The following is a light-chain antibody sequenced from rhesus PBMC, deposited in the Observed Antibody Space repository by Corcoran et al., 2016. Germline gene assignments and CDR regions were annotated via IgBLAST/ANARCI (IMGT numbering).Light chain of an antibody. V-gene: IGLV2-32*02. CDR1: TSDLGGYNY. CDR3: SSYAGSNTYI. J-gene: IGLJ1*01. CDR2: DVG. Sequence: QAALTQPRSVSGSPGQSVTISCTGSTSDLGGYNYVSWYQQHPDTAPKLMIYDVGKRPSGVSDRFSGSKSGNTASLTISGLQAEDEADYYGSSYAGSNTYIFGDGTRLTVL.